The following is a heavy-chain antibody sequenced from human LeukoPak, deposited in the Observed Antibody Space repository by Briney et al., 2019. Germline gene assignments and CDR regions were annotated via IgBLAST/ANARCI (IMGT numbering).Heavy chain of an antibody. J-gene: IGHJ5*02. CDR1: YFIFTNSW. CDR3: VRGTRLADR. CDR2: IKPDGSET. Sequence: GGSLSPLWVASYFIFTNSWMSWVHQAPGKGLEWVADIKPDGSETGYVDFAKGRLTISRDNAQNSLYLQMDSLRVEDTAVYYCVRGTRLADRWGQGTLVTVSS. D-gene: IGHD1-7*01. V-gene: IGHV3-7*01.